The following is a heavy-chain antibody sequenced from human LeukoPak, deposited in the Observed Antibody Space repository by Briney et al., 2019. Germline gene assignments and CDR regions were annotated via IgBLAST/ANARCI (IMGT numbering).Heavy chain of an antibody. CDR2: ISSSGSTI. V-gene: IGHV3-48*03. CDR1: GFTFSSYE. Sequence: GGSLRLSCAASGFTFSSYEMNWVRQAPGKGLEWVSYISSSGSTIYYADSVKGRFTISRDNAKNSLYLQMNSLRAEDTAVYYCVRRGQIGRQWLDNWFDPWGQGTLVTVSS. CDR3: VRRGQIGRQWLDNWFDP. D-gene: IGHD6-19*01. J-gene: IGHJ5*02.